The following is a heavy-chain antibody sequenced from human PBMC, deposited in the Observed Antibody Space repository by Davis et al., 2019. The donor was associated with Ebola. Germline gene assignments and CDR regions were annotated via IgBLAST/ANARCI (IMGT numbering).Heavy chain of an antibody. CDR3: ARARSFDYYYYYMDL. D-gene: IGHD1-26*01. CDR1: GFTFSSYS. Sequence: GESLKISCAASGFTFSSYSMNWVRQAPGKGLEWVANIKTDGSEMFYVDSVKGRFTISRDNAKNSLYLQMNSLRAEDTAVYYCARARSFDYYYYYMDLWGKGTTVIVSS. CDR2: IKTDGSEM. V-gene: IGHV3-7*03. J-gene: IGHJ6*03.